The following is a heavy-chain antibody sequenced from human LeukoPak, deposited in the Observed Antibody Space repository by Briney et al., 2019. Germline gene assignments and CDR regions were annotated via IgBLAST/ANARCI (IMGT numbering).Heavy chain of an antibody. CDR3: AKFVRSGYAFYHGLDA. V-gene: IGHV3-30*18. CDR1: EFTLSSYG. D-gene: IGHD5-12*01. J-gene: IGHJ6*02. Sequence: PGGSLRLSCAASEFTLSSYGMHWVRQAPGKGLEWLAVSSYDGINKFYADSVKGRFTVSRDNSKNTLFLQMNSLRADDTAVYYCAKFVRSGYAFYHGLDAWGQGTTVTVSS. CDR2: SSYDGINK.